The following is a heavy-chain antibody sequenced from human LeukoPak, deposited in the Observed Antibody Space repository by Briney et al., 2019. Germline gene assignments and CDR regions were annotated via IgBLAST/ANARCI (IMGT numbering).Heavy chain of an antibody. CDR1: GYSFTTDW. Sequence: GESLKISCKASGYSFTTDWIAWVRQMPGKGLEWMGIIYPGDSDTRYCPSFQGQVTISADKSISTAYLQWSSLKAADTGMYYCARGGRRSVAGTFDYWGQGTLVTVSS. J-gene: IGHJ4*02. V-gene: IGHV5-51*01. CDR2: IYPGDSDT. D-gene: IGHD6-19*01. CDR3: ARGGRRSVAGTFDY.